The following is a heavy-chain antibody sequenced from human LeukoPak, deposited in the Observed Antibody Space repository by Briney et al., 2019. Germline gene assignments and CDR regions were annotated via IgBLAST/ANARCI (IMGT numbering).Heavy chain of an antibody. J-gene: IGHJ6*03. Sequence: PSETLSLTCTVSGGSVGSDSYYWSWIRQPAGKGLEWIGRIQNNGRTNKKPSFWRRVTISVDTSKTQFSLNMTSVTAADTAVYYCARETAMVRGVNAFYYHMDVWGQGTTVTVSS. CDR3: ARETAMVRGVNAFYYHMDV. V-gene: IGHV4-61*02. CDR1: GGSVGSDSYY. CDR2: IQNNGRT. D-gene: IGHD3-10*01.